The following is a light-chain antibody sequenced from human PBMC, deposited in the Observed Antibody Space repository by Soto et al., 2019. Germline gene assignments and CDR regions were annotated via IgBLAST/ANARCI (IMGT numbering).Light chain of an antibody. Sequence: EIVMTQSPATLSVSPGERATLSCRASQSVSSNLAWYQQKPGQAPRLLMYGASTRATGIPARFSGSGSGTEFTLTISSLKSEDFAVYYCQQYDNWPRTFGQGTKVDIK. CDR1: QSVSSN. V-gene: IGKV3-15*01. CDR3: QQYDNWPRT. CDR2: GAS. J-gene: IGKJ1*01.